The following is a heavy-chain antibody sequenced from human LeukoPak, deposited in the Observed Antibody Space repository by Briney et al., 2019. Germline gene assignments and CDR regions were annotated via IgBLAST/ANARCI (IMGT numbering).Heavy chain of an antibody. J-gene: IGHJ4*02. CDR3: AKDDYGDYGGFDY. Sequence: GSLRLSCAASGFTFSSYAMSWVRQAPGKGLEWVSAISGSGGSTYYADSVKGRFTISRDNSKNTLDLQMNSLRAEDTAVYYCAKDDYGDYGGFDYWGQGTLVTVSS. D-gene: IGHD4-17*01. CDR1: GFTFSSYA. V-gene: IGHV3-23*01. CDR2: ISGSGGST.